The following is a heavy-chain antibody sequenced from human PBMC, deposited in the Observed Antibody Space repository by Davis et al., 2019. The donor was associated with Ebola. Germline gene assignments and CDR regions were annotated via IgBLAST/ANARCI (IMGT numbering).Heavy chain of an antibody. CDR1: GFTFSSYG. D-gene: IGHD3-22*01. J-gene: IGHJ6*02. Sequence: LKISCTASGFTFSSYGMHWVRQAPGKGLEWVAVISYDGSNKYYADSVKGRFTISRDNSKNTLYLQMNSLRAEDTAVYYCAKDWRYDSRLRKSYYYGMDVWGQGTTVTVSS. CDR2: ISYDGSNK. CDR3: AKDWRYDSRLRKSYYYGMDV. V-gene: IGHV3-30*18.